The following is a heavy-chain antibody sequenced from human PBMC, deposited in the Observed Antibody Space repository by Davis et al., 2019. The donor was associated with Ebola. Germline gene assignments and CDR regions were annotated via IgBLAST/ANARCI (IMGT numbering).Heavy chain of an antibody. CDR2: IYSSGNT. CDR1: GGSISSGDYY. V-gene: IGHV4-30-4*01. D-gene: IGHD5-18*01. Sequence: SETLSLTCTVSGGSISSGDYYWSWIRQPPGKGLEWIGYIYSSGNTYTNGNTYYDPSLKSRVTISVDRPNNQFSLKLTSVNAADTAVYYCARGRGHTYGAVSPDLDYWGQGTLVIVSS. CDR3: ARGRGHTYGAVSPDLDY. J-gene: IGHJ4*02.